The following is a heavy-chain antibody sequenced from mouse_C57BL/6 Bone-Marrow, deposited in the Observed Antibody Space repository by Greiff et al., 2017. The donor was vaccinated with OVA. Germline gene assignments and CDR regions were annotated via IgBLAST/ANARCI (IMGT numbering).Heavy chain of an antibody. CDR1: GYTFTDYY. Sequence: EVQLQQSGPELVKPGASVKISCKASGYTFTDYYMNWVKQSHGKSLEWIGDINPKNGGTSSNPKIKGKATLTVDKSSSTAYSVLRSLTSEDSAVYYCAKYYGSSNCWGQGTTLTVSS. J-gene: IGHJ2*01. CDR2: INPKNGGT. CDR3: AKYYGSSNC. V-gene: IGHV1-26*01. D-gene: IGHD1-1*01.